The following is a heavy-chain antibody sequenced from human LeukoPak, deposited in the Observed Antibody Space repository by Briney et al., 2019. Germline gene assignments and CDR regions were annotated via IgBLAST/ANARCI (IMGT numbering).Heavy chain of an antibody. V-gene: IGHV4-39*07. Sequence: WVRQPPGKGLEWIGSIYYSGSTYYNPSLKSRVTISVHTSKNQFSLKLSSVTAADTAVYYCARALGRLSWFDPWGQGTLVTVSS. CDR3: ARALGRLSWFDP. D-gene: IGHD7-27*01. J-gene: IGHJ5*02. CDR2: IYYSGST.